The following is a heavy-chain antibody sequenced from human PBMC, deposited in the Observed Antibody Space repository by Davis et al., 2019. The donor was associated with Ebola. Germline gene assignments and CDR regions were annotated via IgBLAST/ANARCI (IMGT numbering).Heavy chain of an antibody. CDR1: GFTFSGSS. V-gene: IGHV3-48*02. CDR3: ARGRDYTLDI. D-gene: IGHD4-17*01. J-gene: IGHJ3*02. Sequence: PGGSLRLSCAASGFTFSGSSMNWVRQAPGQGLEWISHISGGTGAMEYADSVQGRFTISRDNAKNSLYLQMNSLRDDDTAVYYCARGRDYTLDIWGQGTMVTVSS. CDR2: ISGGTGAM.